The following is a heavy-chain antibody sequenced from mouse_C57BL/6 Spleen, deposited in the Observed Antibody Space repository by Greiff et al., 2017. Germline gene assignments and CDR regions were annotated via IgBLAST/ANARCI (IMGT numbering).Heavy chain of an antibody. D-gene: IGHD1-1*01. CDR1: GYTFTSYW. CDR3: ARTFIITTVVATDAMDY. J-gene: IGHJ4*01. CDR2: IYPGSGST. V-gene: IGHV1-55*01. Sequence: QVQLQQPGAELVKPGASVKMSCKASGYTFTSYWITWVKQRPGQGLEWIGDIYPGSGSTNYNEKFKSKATLTVGTSSSTAYMQLSSLTSEDSAVYYCARTFIITTVVATDAMDYWGQGTSVTVSS.